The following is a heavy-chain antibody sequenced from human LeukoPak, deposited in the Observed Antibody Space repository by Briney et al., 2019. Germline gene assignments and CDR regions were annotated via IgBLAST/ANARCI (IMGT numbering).Heavy chain of an antibody. CDR1: GYSISSGYY. CDR2: IYHSGST. J-gene: IGHJ4*02. D-gene: IGHD5-18*01. V-gene: IGHV4-38-2*02. CDR3: ARGIPQGYGSHGFDY. Sequence: PSETLSLTCTVSGYSISSGYYWGWIRQPPGKGLEWIGSIYHSGSTYYNPSLKSRVTISVDTSKNQFSLKLSSVTAADTAVYYCARGIPQGYGSHGFDYWGQGTLVAVSS.